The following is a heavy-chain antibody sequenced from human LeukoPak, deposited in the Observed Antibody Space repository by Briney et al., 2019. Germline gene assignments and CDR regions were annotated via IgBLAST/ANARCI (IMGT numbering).Heavy chain of an antibody. V-gene: IGHV4-4*02. CDR2: IYHSGST. CDR3: ARGGPQWLGNWFDP. D-gene: IGHD6-19*01. J-gene: IGHJ5*02. Sequence: SETLSLTCAVSGGSISSSNWWSWVRQPPGTGLEGIGEIYHSGSTNYNPSLKSRVTISVDKSKNQFSLKLSSVTAADTAVYYCARGGPQWLGNWFDPWGQGTLVTVSS. CDR1: GGSISSSNW.